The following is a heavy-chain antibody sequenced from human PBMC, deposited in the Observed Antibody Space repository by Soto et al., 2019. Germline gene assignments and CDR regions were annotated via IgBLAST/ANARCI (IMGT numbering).Heavy chain of an antibody. CDR2: IYYSGST. J-gene: IGHJ6*02. V-gene: IGHV4-31*03. CDR3: ARMYRGTSMDV. Sequence: QVQLQESGPGLVKPSQTLSLTCTVSGGSISSGGYYWSWIRQHPGKGLEWIGYIYYSGSTYYNPSLKSRVTISVDTSNTQFSLKLSSVTAADTAVYYGARMYRGTSMDVWGQGTTVTVSS. D-gene: IGHD3-10*01. CDR1: GGSISSGGYY.